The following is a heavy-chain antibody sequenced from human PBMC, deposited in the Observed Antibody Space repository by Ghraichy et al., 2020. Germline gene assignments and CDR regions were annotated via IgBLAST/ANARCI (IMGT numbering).Heavy chain of an antibody. CDR3: AKGSPLDRGTHGA. CDR2: INTKTWNP. Sequence: ASVKVSCKAFGYTFTTYAMNWVRQAPGQGLEWMGWINTKTWNPSYAQGFTGRFVFSLDTSVSTAYLQIISLKAEDTAVYYCAKGSPLDRGTHGAWGQGTLVTVSS. J-gene: IGHJ5*02. CDR1: GYTFTTYA. D-gene: IGHD1-7*01. V-gene: IGHV7-4-1*02.